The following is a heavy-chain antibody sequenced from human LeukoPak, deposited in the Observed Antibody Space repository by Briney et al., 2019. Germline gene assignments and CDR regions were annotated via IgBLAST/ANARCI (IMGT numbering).Heavy chain of an antibody. CDR1: GFTFSSYA. Sequence: GGSLRLSCAASGFTFSSYAMSWVRQAPGKGLEWVSAISGSGGSTYYADSVKGRFTISRDNSKNTLYLQMNSRRAEDTAVYYCAKLGRYSYGPDYWGQGTLVTVSS. CDR2: ISGSGGST. CDR3: AKLGRYSYGPDY. D-gene: IGHD5-18*01. V-gene: IGHV3-23*01. J-gene: IGHJ4*02.